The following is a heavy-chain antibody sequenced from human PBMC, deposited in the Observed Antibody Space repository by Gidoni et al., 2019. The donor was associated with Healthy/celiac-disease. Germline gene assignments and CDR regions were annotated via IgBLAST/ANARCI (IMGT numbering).Heavy chain of an antibody. V-gene: IGHV4-39*07. CDR1: GGSIRSSSYY. CDR2: IYYSGST. CDR3: ARVLIVVVPAAIDYGMDV. D-gene: IGHD2-2*01. J-gene: IGHJ6*02. Sequence: QLQLQESGPGLVKPSETLSLTCTVSGGSIRSSSYYWGWIRQPPGKGLEWIGSIYYSGSTYYNPSLKSRVTISVDTSKNQFSLKLSSVTAADTAVYYCARVLIVVVPAAIDYGMDVWGQGTTVTVSS.